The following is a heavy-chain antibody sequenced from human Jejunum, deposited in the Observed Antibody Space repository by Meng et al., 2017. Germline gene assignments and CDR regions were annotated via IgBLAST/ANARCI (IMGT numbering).Heavy chain of an antibody. D-gene: IGHD2-15*01. Sequence: EQQEEPVPGLVKLSQTLSLTCTVSGGSISSGGYYWCWIRQHPGKGLEWIGYIYYSGSTYYYPSLKSRFTISVDTSKNQFSLKLSSVTAADTAVYYCARDIRGYGMDVWGQGTTVTVSS. CDR3: ARDIRGYGMDV. CDR2: IYYSGST. CDR1: GGSISSGGYY. V-gene: IGHV4-31*03. J-gene: IGHJ6*02.